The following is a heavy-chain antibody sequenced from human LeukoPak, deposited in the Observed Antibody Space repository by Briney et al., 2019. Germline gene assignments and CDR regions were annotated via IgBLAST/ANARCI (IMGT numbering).Heavy chain of an antibody. J-gene: IGHJ6*03. V-gene: IGHV3-48*03. CDR2: IQYDGSNE. CDR3: AKDATAVPGTVYMNV. Sequence: GGSLRLSCAASGFTFSSYEMNWVRQAPGKGLEWVAHIQYDGSNEQYADSVKGRFTISRDNAKNSVYLQMTSLRAEDTALYYCAKDATAVPGTVYMNVWGKGTTVTISS. CDR1: GFTFSSYE. D-gene: IGHD6-13*01.